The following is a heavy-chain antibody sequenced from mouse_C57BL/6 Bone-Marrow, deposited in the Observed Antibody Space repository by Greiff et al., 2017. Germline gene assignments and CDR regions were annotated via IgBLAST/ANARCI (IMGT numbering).Heavy chain of an antibody. V-gene: IGHV1-85*01. J-gene: IGHJ1*03. Sequence: QVQLQQSGPELVKPGASVKLSCKASGYTFTSYDINWVKQRPGQGLEWIGWIYPRDGSTKYNEKFTGKATLTVDTSSSTAYMELNSLTSEGSAVYFCARVEFDGSSGDWYVDVWGTGTTVTVSS. D-gene: IGHD1-1*01. CDR2: IYPRDGST. CDR3: ARVEFDGSSGDWYVDV. CDR1: GYTFTSYD.